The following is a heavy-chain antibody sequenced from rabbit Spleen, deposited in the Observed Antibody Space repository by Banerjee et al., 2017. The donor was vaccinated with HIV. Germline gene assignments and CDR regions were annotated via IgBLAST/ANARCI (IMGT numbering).Heavy chain of an antibody. J-gene: IGHJ6*01. CDR2: IDVGSSGFT. D-gene: IGHD8-1*01. CDR1: GVSFSFSNY. V-gene: IGHV1S45*01. Sequence: QEQLEESGGDLVKPGAPLTLTCTASGVSFSFSNYMCWVRQAPGKGLEWIGCIDVGSSGFTYFANWAKGRFTISKTSSTTVTLQMTSLTAADTATYFCARDAATSFSSYGMDLWGPGTLVTVS. CDR3: ARDAATSFSSYGMDL.